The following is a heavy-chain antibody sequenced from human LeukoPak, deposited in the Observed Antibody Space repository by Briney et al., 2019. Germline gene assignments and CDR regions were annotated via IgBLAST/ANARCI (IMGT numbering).Heavy chain of an antibody. CDR3: ARDPARPYYDFWSGYEYNLCFDY. CDR1: GYTFTICG. CDR2: ISAYNGNA. Sequence: SVKVSFKGSGYTFTICGVSWGRQAPGQGRGGMGWISAYNGNANYSQKLQGRVTITTDTSTSTAYMEMRSLTSDDPAVYYCARDPARPYYDFWSGYEYNLCFDYWGQGTLVTVSS. V-gene: IGHV1-18*01. D-gene: IGHD3-3*01. J-gene: IGHJ4*02.